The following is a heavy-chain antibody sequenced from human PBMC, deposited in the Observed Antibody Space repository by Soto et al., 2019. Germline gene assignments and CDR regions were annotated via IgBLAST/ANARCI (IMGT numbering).Heavy chain of an antibody. J-gene: IGHJ4*02. CDR2: IYPGDSDT. CDR3: ARHPPRYCTNGVCYTPFDY. V-gene: IGHV5-51*01. Sequence: GESLKISCKGSGYSFTSYWIGWVRQMPGKGLEWMGIIYPGDSDTRYSPSFQGQVTISADKSISTAYLQWNSLKASDTAMYYCARHPPRYCTNGVCYTPFDYWGQGTLVTVSS. CDR1: GYSFTSYW. D-gene: IGHD2-8*01.